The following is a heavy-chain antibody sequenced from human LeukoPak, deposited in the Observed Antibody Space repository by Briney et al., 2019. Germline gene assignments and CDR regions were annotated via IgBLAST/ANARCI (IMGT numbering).Heavy chain of an antibody. D-gene: IGHD1-26*01. V-gene: IGHV3-74*01. CDR3: AREGGATDDAFDI. CDR2: INSDGSRT. Sequence: GGSRRLSCAASGFTFSNYWMHWVRQAPGKGLVWVSRINSDGSRTNYADSVKGRFTISRDNAKNTLYLQMNSLRAEDTAVYYCAREGGATDDAFDIWGQGTMVTVSS. J-gene: IGHJ3*02. CDR1: GFTFSNYW.